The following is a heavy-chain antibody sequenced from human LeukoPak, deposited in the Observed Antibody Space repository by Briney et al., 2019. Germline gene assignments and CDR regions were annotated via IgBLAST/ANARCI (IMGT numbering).Heavy chain of an antibody. Sequence: GGSLRLSCAASGFTFRSYEMNWVRQAPGKGLEWVSYISSSGSTIYYEDSVKGRFTISRDNAKNSLYLQMNSLRAEDTAVYYCARSWGYDNWYFDLWGRGTLVTVSS. CDR3: ARSWGYDNWYFDL. V-gene: IGHV3-48*03. J-gene: IGHJ2*01. CDR2: ISSSGSTI. D-gene: IGHD2-2*01. CDR1: GFTFRSYE.